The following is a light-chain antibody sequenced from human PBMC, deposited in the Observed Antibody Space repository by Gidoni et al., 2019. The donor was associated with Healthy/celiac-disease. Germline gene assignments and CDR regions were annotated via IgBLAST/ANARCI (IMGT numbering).Light chain of an antibody. V-gene: IGLV2-14*01. CDR3: SSYTSSSTLYV. CDR2: DVS. Sequence: QSALTQPASVSGSPRQSITISCTGTSSDVGCYNYVSWYQQHPGKAPKLMIYDVSNRPSGVSNRFSGSKSGNTASLTISGLQAEDEADYYCSSYTSSSTLYVFGTGTKVTVL. CDR1: SSDVGCYNY. J-gene: IGLJ1*01.